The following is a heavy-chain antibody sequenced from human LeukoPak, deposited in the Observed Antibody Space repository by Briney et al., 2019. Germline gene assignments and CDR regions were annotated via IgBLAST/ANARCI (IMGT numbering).Heavy chain of an antibody. CDR2: INHSGST. V-gene: IGHV4-34*01. D-gene: IGHD3-3*01. CDR3: ARGYYDFWSGYDFGWFDP. Sequence: SETLSLTCAVYGGSFSGYYWSWIRQPPGKGLEWIGEINHSGSTNYNPSLKSRVTISVDTSKNQFSLKLSSVTAADTAVYYCARGYYDFWSGYDFGWFDPWGQGTLVTVSS. CDR1: GGSFSGYY. J-gene: IGHJ5*02.